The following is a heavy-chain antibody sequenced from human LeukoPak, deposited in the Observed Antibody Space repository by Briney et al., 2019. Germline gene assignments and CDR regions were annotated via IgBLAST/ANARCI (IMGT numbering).Heavy chain of an antibody. J-gene: IGHJ4*02. D-gene: IGHD6-19*01. CDR1: GYSFTSNY. CDR2: IYPSDGST. Sequence: ASVKVSCKASGYSFTSNYIHWVRQAPGQGLEWMGMIYPSDGSTSYAQKFQGRVTVTRDTSISTAYMELSRLRSDDTAVYYCARGLTTSVAGITGYWGQGTLVTVSS. CDR3: ARGLTTSVAGITGY. V-gene: IGHV1-46*01.